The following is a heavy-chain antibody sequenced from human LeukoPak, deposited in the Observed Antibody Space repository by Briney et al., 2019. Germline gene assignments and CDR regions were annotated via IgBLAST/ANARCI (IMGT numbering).Heavy chain of an antibody. CDR3: ARDNDRKDDS. J-gene: IGHJ5*02. Sequence: GGSLRLSCAASGFAFSSYWMSWVRQAPGKGLEWVANMNQDGSGKYYVDSAKGRFAISRDNAKNSLYLQMNNLRAEDTAVYYCARDNDRKDDSWGQGTLVTVSS. CDR2: MNQDGSGK. V-gene: IGHV3-7*01. CDR1: GFAFSSYW. D-gene: IGHD3-16*01.